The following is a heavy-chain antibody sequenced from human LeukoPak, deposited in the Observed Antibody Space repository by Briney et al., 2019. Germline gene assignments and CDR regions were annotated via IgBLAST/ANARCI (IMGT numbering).Heavy chain of an antibody. Sequence: SETLSLTCTVSGGSIRSCYWSWIWQPAGKGLEWIGRIYTSGSTNYNPSLKSRVTMSVDTSKNQFSLKLSSVTAADTAVYYCARGDGSSGPEAYWGQGTLVTVSS. CDR3: ARGDGSSGPEAY. CDR1: GGSIRSCY. D-gene: IGHD3-22*01. V-gene: IGHV4-4*07. J-gene: IGHJ4*02. CDR2: IYTSGST.